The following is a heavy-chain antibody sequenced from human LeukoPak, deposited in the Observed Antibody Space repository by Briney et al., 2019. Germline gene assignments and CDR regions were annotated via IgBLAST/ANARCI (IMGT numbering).Heavy chain of an antibody. Sequence: PGGSLRLSCAASGFTFSSYGMHWVRQAPGKGLEWVAVISFDGTNKFYADSVKGRFTISRDNAKNSLYLQMNSLRAEDTAVYYCARVLHFDYWGQGTLVTVSS. D-gene: IGHD1-26*01. CDR1: GFTFSSYG. J-gene: IGHJ4*02. V-gene: IGHV3-30*03. CDR2: ISFDGTNK. CDR3: ARVLHFDY.